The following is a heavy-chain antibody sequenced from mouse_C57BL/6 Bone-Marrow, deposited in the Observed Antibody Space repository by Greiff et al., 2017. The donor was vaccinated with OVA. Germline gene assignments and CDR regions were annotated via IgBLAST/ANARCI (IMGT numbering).Heavy chain of an antibody. Sequence: EVQVVESGGGLVQPKGSLKLSCAASGFTFNTYAMHWVRQAPGKGLEWVARIRSKSSNYATYYADSVKDRFTISRDDSQSMLYLQMNNLKTEDTAMYYCVRDGGLGRGFDYWGQGTTLTVSS. CDR2: IRSKSSNYAT. V-gene: IGHV10-3*01. D-gene: IGHD4-1*01. CDR3: VRDGGLGRGFDY. J-gene: IGHJ2*01. CDR1: GFTFNTYA.